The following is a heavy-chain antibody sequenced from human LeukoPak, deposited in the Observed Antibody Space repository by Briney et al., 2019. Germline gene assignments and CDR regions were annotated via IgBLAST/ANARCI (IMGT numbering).Heavy chain of an antibody. V-gene: IGHV3-13*01. J-gene: IGHJ3*02. Sequence: GGSLRLSCAASGFTFSSYDMHWVRQATGKGLEWVSAIGTAGDTYYPGSVKGRFTISREIAKNSLYLQMNSLRAGDTAVYYCARTRGYGDYGAFDIWGQGTMVTVSS. CDR3: ARTRGYGDYGAFDI. D-gene: IGHD4-17*01. CDR2: IGTAGDT. CDR1: GFTFSSYD.